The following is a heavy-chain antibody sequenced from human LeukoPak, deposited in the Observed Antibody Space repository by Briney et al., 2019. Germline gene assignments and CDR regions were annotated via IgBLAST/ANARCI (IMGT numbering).Heavy chain of an antibody. CDR1: GFTFSSYA. J-gene: IGHJ5*02. V-gene: IGHV3-23*01. CDR3: AKEPLKYYYGSGNWFDP. Sequence: GGSLRLSCAASGFTFSSYAMSWVRQAPGKGLEWGSAISGSGGSTYYADSVKGRFTISRDNSKNTLYLQMNSLRAEDTAVYYCAKEPLKYYYGSGNWFDPWGQGTLVTVSS. D-gene: IGHD3-10*01. CDR2: ISGSGGST.